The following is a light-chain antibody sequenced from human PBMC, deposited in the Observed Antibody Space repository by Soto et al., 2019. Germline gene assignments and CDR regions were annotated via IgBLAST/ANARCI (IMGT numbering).Light chain of an antibody. Sequence: QSVLTQPPSASGSPGQSVTISCTGTGSDVGGYNFVSWYQQHPGKAPKLIIFEVNKRPSGVPDRFSGSKSGNTASLTVSGLQAEDEADYHCSSYAGSTNFYVFGTGTKVTVL. CDR2: EVN. CDR3: SSYAGSTNFYV. CDR1: GSDVGGYNF. J-gene: IGLJ1*01. V-gene: IGLV2-8*01.